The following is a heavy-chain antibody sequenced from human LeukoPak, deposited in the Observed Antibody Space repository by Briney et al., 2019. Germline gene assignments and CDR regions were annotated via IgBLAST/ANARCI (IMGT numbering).Heavy chain of an antibody. Sequence: GESLKISCKGSGYNFTSYWIGWVRQMPGKGLEWMGIIYPGDSDTIYSPSFQGQVTISADKSINTAYLQWSSLKASDTAMYYCARVYDSSGYYWYGFDIWGQGTMVTVSS. V-gene: IGHV5-51*01. CDR2: IYPGDSDT. CDR3: ARVYDSSGYYWYGFDI. CDR1: GYNFTSYW. D-gene: IGHD3-22*01. J-gene: IGHJ3*02.